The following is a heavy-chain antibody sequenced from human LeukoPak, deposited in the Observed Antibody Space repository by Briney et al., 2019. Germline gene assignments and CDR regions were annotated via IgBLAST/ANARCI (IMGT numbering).Heavy chain of an antibody. CDR2: IYYSGST. V-gene: IGHV4-39*01. Sequence: SETLSLTCTVSGGSISSTTYYWGWIRQPPGKGLEWIGTIYYSGSTYYNPPLKSRATVSVDTSKNQFSLKLSSVTAADTAVYYCAGVWSPPYTSSWPYYFDYWGQGTLVTVSS. J-gene: IGHJ4*02. CDR1: GGSISSTTYY. CDR3: AGVWSPPYTSSWPYYFDY. D-gene: IGHD6-13*01.